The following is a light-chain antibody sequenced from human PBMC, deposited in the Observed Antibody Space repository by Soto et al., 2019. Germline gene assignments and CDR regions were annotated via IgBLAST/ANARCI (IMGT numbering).Light chain of an antibody. CDR2: GAS. CDR3: QQYSMSPNT. J-gene: IGKJ5*01. Sequence: IVLTQSPGTLSLPPRERATPSCRPSQRVDNSHLAWYQLRPGQAPRLLIYGASTRATGIPDRFSGSGSGTDFSLTIRRLKPEDLAVYYCQQYSMSPNTFGQGTRLEIK. V-gene: IGKV3-20*01. CDR1: QRVDNSH.